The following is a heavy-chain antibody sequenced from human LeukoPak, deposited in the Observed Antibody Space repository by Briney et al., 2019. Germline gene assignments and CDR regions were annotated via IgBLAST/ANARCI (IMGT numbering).Heavy chain of an antibody. Sequence: GGSLRLSCAASGFTFSSYSMNWVRQAPGKGLEWVSCISSSSSYIYYADSVKGRFTISRDNAKNSLSLQMNSLRAEDTAVYYCAREARYCSSSSCDYFDYWGQGTLVTVSS. CDR3: AREARYCSSSSCDYFDY. J-gene: IGHJ4*02. CDR1: GFTFSSYS. D-gene: IGHD2-15*01. CDR2: ISSSSSYI. V-gene: IGHV3-21*01.